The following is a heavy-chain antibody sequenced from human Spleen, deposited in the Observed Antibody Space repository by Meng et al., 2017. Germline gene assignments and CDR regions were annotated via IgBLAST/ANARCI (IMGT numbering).Heavy chain of an antibody. V-gene: IGHV1-46*01. Sequence: ASVKVSCKASGYTFTSYHIHWVRQAPGQGREGMGIINPDGGYTNYAQKFQGRVAMTRETSTSTVYMELSSLRAEEKDGYDCARDPMGGRRGYFDYWGQGTLVTVSS. CDR3: ARDPMGGRRGYFDY. CDR2: INPDGGYT. CDR1: GYTFTSYH. J-gene: IGHJ4*02. D-gene: IGHD2-15*01.